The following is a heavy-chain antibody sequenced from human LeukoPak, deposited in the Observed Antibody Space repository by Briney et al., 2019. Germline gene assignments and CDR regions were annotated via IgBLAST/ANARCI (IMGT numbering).Heavy chain of an antibody. D-gene: IGHD3-9*01. V-gene: IGHV4-59*01. CDR1: ADSISGYY. CDR3: ARFRSRQLGYVFDV. CDR2: ISNSGTT. J-gene: IGHJ3*01. Sequence: PSETLSLTXSVSADSISGYYWNWIRQPPGKGLEWIGYISNSGTTTYNPSLKSRVTISSDASKNHFSLKLSSVSAADTAVYYCARFRSRQLGYVFDVWGQGSMVTVSS.